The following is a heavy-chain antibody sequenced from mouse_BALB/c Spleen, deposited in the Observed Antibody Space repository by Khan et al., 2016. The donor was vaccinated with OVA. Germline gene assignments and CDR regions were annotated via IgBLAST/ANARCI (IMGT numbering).Heavy chain of an antibody. CDR3: ARVGYNGTMDF. CDR2: INTYTGEP. V-gene: IGHV9-3-1*01. Sequence: QIQLVQSGPELKKPGETVQISCTASGFTFTNYGMNWVKQAPGKGLKWMGWINTYTGEPTFADDFKGRFAFSLETSASTAYLQINSLKNEDTATYCCARVGYNGTMDFWGQGTSVTVSS. J-gene: IGHJ4*01. D-gene: IGHD2-14*01. CDR1: GFTFTNYG.